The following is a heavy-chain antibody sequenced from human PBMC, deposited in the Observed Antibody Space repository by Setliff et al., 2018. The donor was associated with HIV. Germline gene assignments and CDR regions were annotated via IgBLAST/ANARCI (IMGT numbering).Heavy chain of an antibody. V-gene: IGHV4-34*01. CDR1: NGSFSGYY. CDR2: VNDSGST. Sequence: SETLSLTCAVYNGSFSGYYWTWIRQPPGKGLEWIGEVNDSGSTNYSPSLKSRVTISVDASRNQFSLRLSSVTAADTAVYYCAAWGPRYSYAPYFFDSWGRGTLVTVSS. CDR3: AAWGPRYSYAPYFFDS. J-gene: IGHJ4*02. D-gene: IGHD5-18*01.